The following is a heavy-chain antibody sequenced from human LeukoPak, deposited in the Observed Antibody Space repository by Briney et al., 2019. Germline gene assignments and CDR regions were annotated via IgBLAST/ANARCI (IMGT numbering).Heavy chain of an antibody. V-gene: IGHV3-11*01. D-gene: IGHD5-18*01. CDR1: GFTFSDYY. CDR3: ARRGYGLGYYYYMDV. J-gene: IGHJ6*03. CDR2: ISSSGSTI. Sequence: GGSLRLSCAASGFTFSDYYMSWIRQAPGKGREGVSYISSSGSTIYYADSVKGRFTISRDNAKNSLYLQMNSLRAEDTAVYYCARRGYGLGYYYYMDVWGKGTTVTVSS.